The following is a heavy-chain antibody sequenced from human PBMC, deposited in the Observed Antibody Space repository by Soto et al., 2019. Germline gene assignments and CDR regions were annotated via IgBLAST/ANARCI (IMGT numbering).Heavy chain of an antibody. J-gene: IGHJ5*02. V-gene: IGHV3-33*01. CDR3: ASDGAADGSGSYTVDP. CDR2: IWYDGSNK. CDR1: GFTFSSYG. Sequence: QVQLVESGGGVVQPGRSLRLSCAASGFTFSSYGMHWVRQAPGKGLEWVAVIWYDGSNKYYADSVKGRFTISRDNSKNTLYLQLNSLRAEDTAVYYCASDGAADGSGSYTVDPWGQGTLVTVSS. D-gene: IGHD3-10*01.